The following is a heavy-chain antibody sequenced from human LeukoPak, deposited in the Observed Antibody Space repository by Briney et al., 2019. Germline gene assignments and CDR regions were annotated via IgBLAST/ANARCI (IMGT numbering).Heavy chain of an antibody. V-gene: IGHV3-74*01. CDR2: INTDGSST. CDR1: GFTFSSYW. Sequence: GRSLRLSCAASGFTFSSYWMHWVRQAPGKGLVWVSRINTDGSSTSYADSVKGRFTISRDNAKNTLYLQMNSLRAEDTAVYYCARDITAARDDAFDIWGQGTMVTVSS. CDR3: ARDITAARDDAFDI. J-gene: IGHJ3*02. D-gene: IGHD6-13*01.